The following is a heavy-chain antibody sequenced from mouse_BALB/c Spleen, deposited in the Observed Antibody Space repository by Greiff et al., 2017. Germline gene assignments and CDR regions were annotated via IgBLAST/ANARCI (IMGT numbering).Heavy chain of an antibody. CDR2: ISYDGSN. Sequence: ESGPGLVKPSQSLSLTCSVTGYSITSGYYWNWIRQFPGNKLEWMGYISYDGSNNYNPSLKNRISITRDTSKNQFFLKLNSVTTEDTATYYCARGEGYDLYAMDYWGQGTSVTVSA. D-gene: IGHD2-2*01. V-gene: IGHV3-6*02. CDR1: GYSITSGYY. J-gene: IGHJ4*01. CDR3: ARGEGYDLYAMDY.